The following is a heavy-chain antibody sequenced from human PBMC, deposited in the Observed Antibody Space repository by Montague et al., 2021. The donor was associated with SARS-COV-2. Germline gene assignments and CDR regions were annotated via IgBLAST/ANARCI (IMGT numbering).Heavy chain of an antibody. V-gene: IGHV4-4*02. CDR3: ARAMIVVTRDI. D-gene: IGHD3-22*01. CDR1: GGSISTTNW. Sequence: SETLSLTCSVPGGSISTTNWWSWVRQPPGKGLEWIGEISHSGNTNYNTSVRSRVTISLDKSKNQFSLKLSTVTAADTAVYYCARAMIVVTRDIWGRGTKVIVST. J-gene: IGHJ3*02. CDR2: ISHSGNT.